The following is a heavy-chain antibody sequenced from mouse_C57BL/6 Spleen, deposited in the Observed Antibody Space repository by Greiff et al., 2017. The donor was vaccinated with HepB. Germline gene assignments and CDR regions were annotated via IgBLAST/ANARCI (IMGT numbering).Heavy chain of an antibody. CDR2: ISSGGSYT. J-gene: IGHJ3*01. Sequence: EVKLVESGGDLVKPGGSLKLSCAASGFTFSSYGMSWVRQTPDKRLEWVATISSGGSYTYYPDSVKGRFTISRDNAKNTLYLQMSSLKSEDTAMYYCARPTSYVAWFAYWGQGTLVTVSA. CDR3: ARPTSYVAWFAY. D-gene: IGHD2-1*01. CDR1: GFTFSSYG. V-gene: IGHV5-6*02.